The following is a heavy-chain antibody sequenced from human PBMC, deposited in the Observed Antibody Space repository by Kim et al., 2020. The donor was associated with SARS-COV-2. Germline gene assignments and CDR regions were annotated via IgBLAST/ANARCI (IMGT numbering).Heavy chain of an antibody. D-gene: IGHD4-17*01. CDR3: ANFGGDYPY. J-gene: IGHJ4*02. CDR2: ITSDGSIT. CDR1: GFTFSRYW. V-gene: IGHV3-74*01. Sequence: GGSLRLSCAASGFTFSRYWMNWVRQAPGKGLVWVSRITSDGSITAYADSVKGRFTISRDNAKNTLYLQMNSLRAEDTAVYYCANFGGDYPYWGQGTLVTV.